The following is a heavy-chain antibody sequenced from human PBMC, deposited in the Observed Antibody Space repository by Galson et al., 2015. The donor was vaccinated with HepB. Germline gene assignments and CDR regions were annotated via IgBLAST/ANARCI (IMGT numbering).Heavy chain of an antibody. V-gene: IGHV3-30*18. CDR2: ISYDGSNK. J-gene: IGHJ1*01. Sequence: SLRLSCAASGFTFSSYGMHWVRQAPGKGLEWVAVISYDGSNKYYADSVKGRFTISRDNSKNTLYLQMNSLRAEDTAVYYCAKDLAAAGTEYFQHWGQGTLVTVSS. D-gene: IGHD6-13*01. CDR1: GFTFSSYG. CDR3: AKDLAAAGTEYFQH.